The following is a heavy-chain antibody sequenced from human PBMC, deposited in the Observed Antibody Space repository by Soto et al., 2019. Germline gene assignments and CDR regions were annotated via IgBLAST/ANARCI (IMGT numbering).Heavy chain of an antibody. J-gene: IGHJ3*02. CDR2: MSHSGGT. CDR1: GGFVSSGSYY. D-gene: IGHD1-1*01. V-gene: IGHV4-34*01. CDR3: ACVERGTVTTVVDAFDI. Sequence: QVQLQQWGAGLLKPSETLSLTCAVYGGFVSSGSYYWSWIRQPPGKGLEWIGEMSHSGGTHFNPSLKSRASFSVVTSKNQFSLGMSSVTAADTALYYCACVERGTVTTVVDAFDIWGPGTMVTVSS.